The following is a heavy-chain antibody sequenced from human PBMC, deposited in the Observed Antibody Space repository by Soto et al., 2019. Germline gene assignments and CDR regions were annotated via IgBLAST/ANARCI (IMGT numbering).Heavy chain of an antibody. CDR1: GGSISSSSYY. J-gene: IGHJ6*03. D-gene: IGHD3-3*01. CDR3: ASCLPPKIFLEWLRSQRDYYYYMDV. V-gene: IGHV4-39*01. Sequence: SETLSLTCTVSGGSISSSSYYWGWIRQPPGKGLEWIGSIYYSGSTYYNPSLKSRVTISVDTSKNQFSLKLSSVTAADTAVYYCASCLPPKIFLEWLRSQRDYYYYMDVWGKGTTVTVSS. CDR2: IYYSGST.